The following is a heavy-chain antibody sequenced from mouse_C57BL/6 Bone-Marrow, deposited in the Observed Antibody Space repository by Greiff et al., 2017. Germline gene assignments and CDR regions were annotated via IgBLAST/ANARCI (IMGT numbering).Heavy chain of an antibody. CDR3: ARLIYDYDVFAY. V-gene: IGHV1-19*01. Sequence: VQLQQSGPVLVKPGASVKMSCKASGYTFTDYYMNWVKQSHGKSLEWIGVINPYNGGTSYNQKFKGKATLTVDKSSSTAYMELNSLTSEDSAVYYCARLIYDYDVFAYWGQGTLVTVSA. D-gene: IGHD2-4*01. CDR2: INPYNGGT. J-gene: IGHJ3*01. CDR1: GYTFTDYY.